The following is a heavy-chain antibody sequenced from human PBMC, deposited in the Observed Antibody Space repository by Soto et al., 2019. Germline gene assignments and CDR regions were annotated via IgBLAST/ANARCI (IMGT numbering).Heavy chain of an antibody. J-gene: IGHJ4*02. Sequence: PGGSLRLSCAASKFTFSNYNMNWVRQAPGKGLEWVSYISSSESTIYYADSVKDRFVIYRDNAKNSLYLQMNSLRDEDTAVYYCARGDSSGWDFDHWGQGT. CDR1: KFTFSNYN. CDR2: ISSSESTI. D-gene: IGHD6-19*01. V-gene: IGHV3-48*02. CDR3: ARGDSSGWDFDH.